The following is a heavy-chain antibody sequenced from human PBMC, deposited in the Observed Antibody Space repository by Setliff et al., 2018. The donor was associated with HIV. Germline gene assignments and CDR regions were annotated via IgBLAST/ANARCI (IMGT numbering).Heavy chain of an antibody. CDR3: ARKVGITTYYYSSGSIKGALDV. CDR1: GYAFTTYA. D-gene: IGHD3-10*01. V-gene: IGHV1-8*01. CDR2: MNPKTGNT. Sequence: VSCKASGYAFTTYAINWVRQATGQGLEWMGWMNPKTGNTVYEQKFQGRVTLTRDTSIDTAYMELSSLRSEDTAVYYCARKVGITTYYYSSGSIKGALDVWGKGTKVTVSS. J-gene: IGHJ6*04.